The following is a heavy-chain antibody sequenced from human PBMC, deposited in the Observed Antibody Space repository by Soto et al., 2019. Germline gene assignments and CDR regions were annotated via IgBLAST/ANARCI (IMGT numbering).Heavy chain of an antibody. J-gene: IGHJ4*02. CDR2: FEPEDGET. CDR1: GYTLTELS. D-gene: IGHD2-2*02. CDR3: ATCDTNFYTDKY. Sequence: ASVKVSCKVSGYTLTELSIHWVRQAPGKGLEWRGGFEPEDGETIDAQKFQGRVTMTEDTSTDTAYMELSSLRSAATAVYYCATCDTNFYTDKYWGKGTLVTVSS. V-gene: IGHV1-24*01.